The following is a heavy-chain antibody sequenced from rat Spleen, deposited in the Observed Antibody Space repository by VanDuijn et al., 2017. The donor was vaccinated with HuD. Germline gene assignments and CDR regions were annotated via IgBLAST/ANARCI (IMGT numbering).Heavy chain of an antibody. CDR2: ISYDGGST. V-gene: IGHV5-20*01. Sequence: EVQLVESGGGVVQPGRSLKLSCAASGFTFSDYGMAWVLQAPTKGLEWVASISYDGGSTYYRDSVKGRFTISRDNAKSTLYLQMESLRSEDTATYYCAKDLDYSGDNWLAYWGQGTLVTVSS. CDR1: GFTFSDYG. CDR3: AKDLDYSGDNWLAY. J-gene: IGHJ3*01. D-gene: IGHD1-1*01.